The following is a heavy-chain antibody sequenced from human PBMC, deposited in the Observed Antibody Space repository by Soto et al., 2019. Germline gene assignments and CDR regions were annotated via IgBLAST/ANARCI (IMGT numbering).Heavy chain of an antibody. CDR2: ISAYNGNT. Sequence: QVQLVQSGAEVKKPGASVKVSCKASGYTFPSYGISWVRQAPGQGLEWMGWISAYNGNTNYAQKLQGRVTMNTDTSTSTAYMGLRSVRSYDTAVYYCARAEYSSSAFFDYWGQGTLVTVSS. J-gene: IGHJ4*02. CDR1: GYTFPSYG. V-gene: IGHV1-18*01. CDR3: ARAEYSSSAFFDY. D-gene: IGHD6-6*01.